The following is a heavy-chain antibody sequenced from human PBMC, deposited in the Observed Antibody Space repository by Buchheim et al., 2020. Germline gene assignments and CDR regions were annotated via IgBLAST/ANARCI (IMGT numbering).Heavy chain of an antibody. V-gene: IGHV1-69*01. CDR2: IIPIFGTA. CDR3: ASAGTQQLFRGYYYYYYMDV. D-gene: IGHD6-13*01. Sequence: QVQLVQSGAEVKKPGSSVKVSCKASGGTFSSYAISWVRQAPGQGLEWMGGIIPIFGTANYAQKFQGRVTITADESTSTAYMELSSLRSEDTAVYYCASAGTQQLFRGYYYYYYMDVWGKGTTVLSP. J-gene: IGHJ6*03. CDR1: GGTFSSYA.